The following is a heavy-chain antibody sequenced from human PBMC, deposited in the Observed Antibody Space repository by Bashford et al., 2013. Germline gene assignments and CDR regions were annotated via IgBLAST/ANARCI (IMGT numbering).Heavy chain of an antibody. CDR2: IYSDGNT. CDR3: ARWGGSSPFDY. V-gene: IGHV3-53*01. Sequence: VRQAPGKGLEWVSVIYSDGNTYYADSVKGRFTISRDNSKNTLYLQMNNLRADDTAVYYCARWGGSSPFDYWGQGIRGHRLL. J-gene: IGHJ4*02. D-gene: IGHD6-6*01.